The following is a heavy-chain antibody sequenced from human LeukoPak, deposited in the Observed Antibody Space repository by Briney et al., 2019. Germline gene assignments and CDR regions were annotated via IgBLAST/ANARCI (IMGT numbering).Heavy chain of an antibody. J-gene: IGHJ4*02. CDR2: ISSSSSYI. V-gene: IGHV3-21*01. CDR3: ARGGDGYGFDY. CDR1: GFTFSSYS. Sequence: GGSLRLSCAASGFTFSSYSMNWVRQAPGKGLAWVSSISSSSSYIYYADSVKGRFTISRDNAKNSLYLQMNSLRAEDTAVYYCARGGDGYGFDYWGQGTLVTVSS. D-gene: IGHD5-18*01.